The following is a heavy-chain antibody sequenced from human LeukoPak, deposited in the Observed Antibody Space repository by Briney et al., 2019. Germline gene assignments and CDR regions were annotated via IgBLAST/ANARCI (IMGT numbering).Heavy chain of an antibody. CDR2: IRYDGSNK. Sequence: QPGGSLRLSCAASGFTFSNYGMHWVRQAPGKGLGWVAFIRYDGSNKYYADSVKGRFTISRDNSKNTLYLQMNSLRAEDTAVYYCAKDSGVVVVPAQDYYYMDVWGKGTTVTVSS. J-gene: IGHJ6*03. V-gene: IGHV3-30*02. D-gene: IGHD2-2*01. CDR1: GFTFSNYG. CDR3: AKDSGVVVVPAQDYYYMDV.